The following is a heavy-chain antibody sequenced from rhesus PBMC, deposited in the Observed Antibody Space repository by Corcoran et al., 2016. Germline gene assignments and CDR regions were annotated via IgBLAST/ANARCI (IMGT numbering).Heavy chain of an antibody. J-gene: IGHJ4*01. CDR1: GFSLSTPGMG. CDR2: IYWDDNK. V-gene: IGHV2-174*01. Sequence: QVTLKESGPALVQPTQPLTLPCTFSGFSLSTPGMGVGWIRQPPGQAREWLALIYWDDNKYYSTSLKSRLTISKDTSKNQVVLTMTNRDPVDTATYYCARNFGSCFDYWGQEVLVTVSS. CDR3: ARNFGSCFDY. D-gene: IGHD4-29*01.